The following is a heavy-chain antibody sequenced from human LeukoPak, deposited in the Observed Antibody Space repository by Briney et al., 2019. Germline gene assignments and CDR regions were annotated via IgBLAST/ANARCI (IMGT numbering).Heavy chain of an antibody. J-gene: IGHJ4*02. CDR2: IKQDGSEK. CDR1: GFTFSSYW. D-gene: IGHD6-19*01. V-gene: IGHV3-7*01. Sequence: GGSLRLSCAAPGFTFSSYWMNWVRQAPGKGLEWVANIKQDGSEKDYVDSVKGRFTISRDNAKNSLYLQMNSLRAEDTAVYFCARVSSLAVAGFFDYWGQGILVTVSS. CDR3: ARVSSLAVAGFFDY.